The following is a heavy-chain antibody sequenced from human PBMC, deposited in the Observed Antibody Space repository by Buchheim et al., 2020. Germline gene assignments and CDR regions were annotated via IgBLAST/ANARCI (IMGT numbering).Heavy chain of an antibody. CDR3: ARGRYSSGWYLYYYYGMDV. CDR1: GFTFSSYA. CDR2: ISYDGSNK. D-gene: IGHD6-19*01. Sequence: QVQLVESGGGVVQPGRSLRLSCAASGFTFSSYAMHWVRQAPGKGLEWVAVISYDGSNKYYADSVKGRFTISRDNSKNTLYLQMNSLTAEDTAVYYCARGRYSSGWYLYYYYGMDVWGQGTT. V-gene: IGHV3-30-3*01. J-gene: IGHJ6*02.